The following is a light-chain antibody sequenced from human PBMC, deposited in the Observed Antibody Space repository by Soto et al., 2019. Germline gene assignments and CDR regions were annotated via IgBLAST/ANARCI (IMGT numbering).Light chain of an antibody. CDR1: SSDVGGYNY. V-gene: IGLV2-14*01. J-gene: IGLJ1*01. CDR2: DVS. Sequence: QSVLTQPASVSGSPGQSITISCTGTSSDVGGYNYVSWYQQHPGKAPKLMISDVSNRPSGVSTRFSGAKSGNTDSLPIPGLQAEDEADYYCSSYTSSSTLLYVFGTGTKLTVL. CDR3: SSYTSSSTLLYV.